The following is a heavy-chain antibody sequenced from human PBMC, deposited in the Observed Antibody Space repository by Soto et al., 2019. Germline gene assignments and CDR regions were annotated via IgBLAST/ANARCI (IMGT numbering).Heavy chain of an antibody. CDR1: GFTFSSYG. CDR2: IWYDGSNK. V-gene: IGHV3-33*01. CDR3: ARDIRSSYYYGMDV. J-gene: IGHJ6*02. D-gene: IGHD6-6*01. Sequence: GGSLRLSCAASGFTFSSYGMHWVRQAPGKGLEWVAVIWYDGSNKYYADSVKGRFTISIDNSKNTLYLQMNSLRAEDTAVYYCARDIRSSYYYGMDVWGQGTTVTVSS.